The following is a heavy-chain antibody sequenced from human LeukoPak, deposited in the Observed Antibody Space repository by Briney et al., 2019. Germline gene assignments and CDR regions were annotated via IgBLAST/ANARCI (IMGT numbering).Heavy chain of an antibody. Sequence: KPGGSLRLSYAASGFTFSSYAMTWVRQAPGKGLEWVSAITGSGASTFYADSVKGRFTISRDNSKNTLYLQMNSLRAEDAAVYYCARDFRNGFLNWFDPWGQGALVTVSS. CDR3: ARDFRNGFLNWFDP. CDR1: GFTFSSYA. J-gene: IGHJ5*02. D-gene: IGHD3-3*01. CDR2: ITGSGAST. V-gene: IGHV3-23*01.